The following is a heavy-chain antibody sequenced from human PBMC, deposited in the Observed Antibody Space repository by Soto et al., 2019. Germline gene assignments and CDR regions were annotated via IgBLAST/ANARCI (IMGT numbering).Heavy chain of an antibody. V-gene: IGHV1-69*01. J-gene: IGHJ4*02. Sequence: QVRLVQSGAEVQKPGSSVKVSCTGSGGTFSSSAISWVRQAPGQGLEWMGAIIPIFGRANYSRKFQGRVTITADASTSTAYMELSSLRSEDTAVYYCATEKGDYLNYFDYWGQGTLVTVSS. CDR3: ATEKGDYLNYFDY. D-gene: IGHD4-17*01. CDR1: GGTFSSSA. CDR2: IIPIFGRA.